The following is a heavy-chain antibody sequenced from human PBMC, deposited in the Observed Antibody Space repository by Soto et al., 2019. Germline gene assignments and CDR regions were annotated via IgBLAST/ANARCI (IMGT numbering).Heavy chain of an antibody. V-gene: IGHV3-13*01. CDR2: IGTAGDT. J-gene: IGHJ6*02. CDR1: GFPFSSYY. D-gene: IGHD6-19*01. Sequence: GGTLILSCAASGFPFSSYYMHWVRQATGKGQKKISAIGTAGDTYYPGSKKGRFTIYRENDKNSLYLQMNSKRDEDKAVYYCARQSSGWYPSLYYYYGMDVWGQGTTVTVSS. CDR3: ARQSSGWYPSLYYYYGMDV.